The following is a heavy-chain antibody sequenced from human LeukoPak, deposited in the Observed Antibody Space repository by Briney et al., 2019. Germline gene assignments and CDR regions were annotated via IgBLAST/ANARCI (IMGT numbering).Heavy chain of an antibody. CDR2: INPNSGGT. V-gene: IGHV1-2*02. J-gene: IGHJ5*02. Sequence: ASVKVSCKASGYTFTGYYMHWVRQAPGKGLGWMGWINPNSGGTNYAQKFQGRVTMTRDTSISTAYMELSRLRSDDTAVYYCARARMATRDWFDPWGQGTLVTVSS. CDR3: ARARMATRDWFDP. D-gene: IGHD5-24*01. CDR1: GYTFTGYY.